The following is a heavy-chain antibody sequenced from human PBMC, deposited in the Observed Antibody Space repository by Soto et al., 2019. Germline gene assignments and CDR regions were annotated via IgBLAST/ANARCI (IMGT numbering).Heavy chain of an antibody. V-gene: IGHV1-69*02. CDR3: ATNYGSGSTHFDY. Sequence: QVQLVQSGAEVKKPGSSVKVSCTASGDTFNFYTISWVRQAPGQGLEWMGRMIPMVGMSDYAQKFRGRVTVTGDKSMSIAYMELRSLRSEDTAMYYCATNYGSGSTHFDYWCQGTMVTVSS. J-gene: IGHJ4*02. CDR1: GDTFNFYT. D-gene: IGHD3-10*01. CDR2: MIPMVGMS.